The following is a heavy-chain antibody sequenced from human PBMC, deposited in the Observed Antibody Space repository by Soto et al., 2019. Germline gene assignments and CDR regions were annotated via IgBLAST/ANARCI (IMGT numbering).Heavy chain of an antibody. CDR2: IWYDGSNK. V-gene: IGHV3-33*01. Sequence: PGGSLRLSCAASGFTFSSYGMHWVRQAPGKGLEWVAVIWYDGSNKYYADSAKGRFTISRDNSKNTLYLQMNSLRAEDTAVHYCARDPPSHYGMDVWGQGTTVTVSS. CDR3: ARDPPSHYGMDV. CDR1: GFTFSSYG. J-gene: IGHJ6*02.